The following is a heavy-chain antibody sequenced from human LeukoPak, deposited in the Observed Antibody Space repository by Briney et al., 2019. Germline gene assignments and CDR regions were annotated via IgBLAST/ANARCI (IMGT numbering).Heavy chain of an antibody. Sequence: PGRSLRLSCAASGFTFSSYAMHWVRQAPGKGLEWVAVISYDGSNKYYADSVKGRFTISRDNSKNTLYLQMNSLRAEDTAVYYCASAPAAGINWGQGTLVTVSS. D-gene: IGHD6-13*01. CDR3: ASAPAAGIN. J-gene: IGHJ4*02. CDR1: GFTFSSYA. CDR2: ISYDGSNK. V-gene: IGHV3-30*04.